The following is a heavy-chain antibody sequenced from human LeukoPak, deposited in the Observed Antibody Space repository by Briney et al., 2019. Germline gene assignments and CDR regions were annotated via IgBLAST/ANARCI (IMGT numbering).Heavy chain of an antibody. Sequence: PSETLSLTCTVSGGSVSSGSYYWSWIRQPPGKGLEWIGYIYYSGSTNYNPSLKSRVTISVDTSKNQFSLKLSSVTAADTAVYYCAGQPYYYDSSGYHEGDYWGQGTLVTVSS. D-gene: IGHD3-22*01. CDR3: AGQPYYYDSSGYHEGDY. J-gene: IGHJ4*02. V-gene: IGHV4-61*01. CDR1: GGSVSSGSYY. CDR2: IYYSGST.